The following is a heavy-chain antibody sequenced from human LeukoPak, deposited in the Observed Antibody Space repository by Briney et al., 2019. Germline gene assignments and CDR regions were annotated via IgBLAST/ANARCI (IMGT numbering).Heavy chain of an antibody. CDR3: AGRGNFGYFDY. CDR1: GGPVGTPNYW. J-gene: IGHJ4*02. Sequence: SETLSLTCTVSGGPVGTPNYWWGWVRQPPGKGLEWIGSLSYSGETYYSPSLKSRVTISADTSKNQFSLRLTSVTPADTAVYYCAGRGNFGYFDYWGQGTLVTVSS. CDR2: LSYSGET. D-gene: IGHD3-10*01. V-gene: IGHV4-39*01.